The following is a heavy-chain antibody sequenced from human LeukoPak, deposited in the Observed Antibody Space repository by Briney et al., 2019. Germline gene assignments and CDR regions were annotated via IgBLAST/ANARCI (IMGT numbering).Heavy chain of an antibody. Sequence: GGSLRLSCAASGFTFSEYYMSWIRQAPGKGLEWVSYISSSGSDKFYADSVRGRLTISRDNAKNSLHLQMNSLGAEDTAVYYCARARGNYAFDYWGQGTLVTVSS. D-gene: IGHD1-26*01. CDR3: ARARGNYAFDY. CDR1: GFTFSEYY. J-gene: IGHJ4*02. CDR2: ISSSGSDK. V-gene: IGHV3-11*04.